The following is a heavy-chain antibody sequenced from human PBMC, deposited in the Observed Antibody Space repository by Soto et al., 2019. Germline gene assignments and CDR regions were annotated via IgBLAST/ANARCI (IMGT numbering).Heavy chain of an antibody. V-gene: IGHV4-30-2*01. D-gene: IGHD4-17*01. CDR1: GGSISSGGYS. CDR2: IYHSGST. J-gene: IGHJ4*02. CDR3: ARDAGYGDYRFDY. Sequence: QLQLQESGSGLVKPSQTLSLTCAVSGGSISSGGYSWSWIRQPPGKGLEWIGYIYHSGSTYYNPSLKSRVTVSVDRSKNQFSLKLSSVTAADTAVYYCARDAGYGDYRFDYWGQGTLVTVSS.